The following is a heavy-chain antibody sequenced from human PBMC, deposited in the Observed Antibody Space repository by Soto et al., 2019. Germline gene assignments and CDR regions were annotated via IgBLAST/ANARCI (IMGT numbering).Heavy chain of an antibody. V-gene: IGHV3-30*18. D-gene: IGHD4-17*01. CDR3: AKGSEGDTVTTFDY. J-gene: IGHJ4*02. CDR2: ISYDGSNK. Sequence: QVQLVESGGGVVQPGRSLRLSCAASGFTFSSYGMHWVRQAPGKGLEWVAVISYDGSNKYYADSVKGRFTISRDNSKNTLYLQMNSLRAEDTAVYYCAKGSEGDTVTTFDYWGQGTLVTVSS. CDR1: GFTFSSYG.